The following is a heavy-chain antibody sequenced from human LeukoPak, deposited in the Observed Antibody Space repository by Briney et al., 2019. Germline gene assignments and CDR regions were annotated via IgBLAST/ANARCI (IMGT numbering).Heavy chain of an antibody. V-gene: IGHV3-9*01. J-gene: IGHJ4*02. D-gene: IGHD3-10*01. CDR1: GFTFDDYA. CDR3: AKDRTGYGSGSYSGPVY. CDR2: ISWNSGSI. Sequence: PGRSLRLSCAASGFTFDDYAMHWVRQAPGKGLEWVSGISWNSGSIGYADSVKGRFTISRDNAKNSLYLQMNSLRAEDTALYYCAKDRTGYGSGSYSGPVYWGQGTLVTVSS.